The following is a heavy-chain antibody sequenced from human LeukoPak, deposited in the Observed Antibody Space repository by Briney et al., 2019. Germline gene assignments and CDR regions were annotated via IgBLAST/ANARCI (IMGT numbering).Heavy chain of an antibody. J-gene: IGHJ4*02. V-gene: IGHV4-31*03. CDR2: IYYSGST. CDR1: GGSISSGGYY. D-gene: IGHD3-22*01. CDR3: ARTYYDSSGYYYGFDY. Sequence: PSETLSLTCTVSGGSISSGGYYWSWIRQHPGKGLEWIGYIYYSGSTYYNPSLKSRVTISVDTSKNQFSLKLSSATAADTAVYYCARTYYDSSGYYYGFDYWGQGTLVTVSS.